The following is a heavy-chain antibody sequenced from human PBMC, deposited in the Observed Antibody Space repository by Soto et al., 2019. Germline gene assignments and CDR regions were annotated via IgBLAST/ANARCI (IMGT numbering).Heavy chain of an antibody. J-gene: IGHJ5*02. D-gene: IGHD5-12*01. CDR2: VYFSGNT. CDR1: GGSLSGYY. CDR3: GSMRPNGYVLS. V-gene: IGHV4-59*01. Sequence: SETLSLTCTVSGGSLSGYYWTWIRQSPGKGLEWIGYVYFSGNTNYNPSLKSRVTISIDTSKNQFSLRPASVTAADTAFYYCGSMRPNGYVLSWGQGPMVT.